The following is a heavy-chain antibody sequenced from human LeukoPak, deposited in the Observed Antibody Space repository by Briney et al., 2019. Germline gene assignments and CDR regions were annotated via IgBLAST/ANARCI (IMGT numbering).Heavy chain of an antibody. V-gene: IGHV1-8*03. Sequence: GASVKVSCKAAGYSFTTFHISWVRQAPGQRPEWMGWVNPGTGNTGYAQKFQGRVTITQNNSVTTVYMELSSLTSEDTAVYYCARDFERNFDWLLYTHAFVIWGQGTMVTVSS. D-gene: IGHD3-9*01. CDR3: ARDFERNFDWLLYTHAFVI. CDR2: VNPGTGNT. CDR1: GYSFTTFH. J-gene: IGHJ3*02.